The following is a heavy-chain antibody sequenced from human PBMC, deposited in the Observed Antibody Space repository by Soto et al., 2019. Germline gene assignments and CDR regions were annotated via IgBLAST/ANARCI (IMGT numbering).Heavy chain of an antibody. J-gene: IGHJ4*02. CDR1: GFTFSSYS. V-gene: IGHV3-21*01. CDR2: ISRSSSYI. Sequence: GGSLKLSCAASGFTFSSYSFHWVRQAPGKGLEWVSSISRSSSYIYYADSVKGRFTVSRDNAKDSLYLQMNSLGAEDTAVYYCTRDWLNWDTSTWNQWGWWGPGTLVTGSS. D-gene: IGHD5-18*01. CDR3: TRDWLNWDTSTWNQWGW.